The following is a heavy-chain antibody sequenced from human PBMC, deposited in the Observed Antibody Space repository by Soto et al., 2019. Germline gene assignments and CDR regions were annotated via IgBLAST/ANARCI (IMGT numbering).Heavy chain of an antibody. CDR2: IYYSGST. Sequence: SETLSLTCTVSGGSISSGGYYWSWIRQHPGKGLEWIGYIYYSGSTYYNPSLKSRVTISVDTSKNQFSLKLSSVTAADTAVYCCARTMVRGVIIPIYGMDVWGQGTTVTVSS. J-gene: IGHJ6*02. D-gene: IGHD3-10*01. V-gene: IGHV4-31*03. CDR3: ARTMVRGVIIPIYGMDV. CDR1: GGSISSGGYY.